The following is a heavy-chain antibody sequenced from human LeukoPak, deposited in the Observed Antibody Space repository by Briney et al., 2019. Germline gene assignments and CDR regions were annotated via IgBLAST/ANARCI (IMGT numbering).Heavy chain of an antibody. CDR3: AKDRRGYNQPVEY. D-gene: IGHD5-18*01. CDR2: ISGSGIST. J-gene: IGHJ4*02. CDR1: GFTFSNYA. V-gene: IGHV3-23*01. Sequence: GGSLRLSCAASGFTFSNYAMSWVRQAPGKGLEWVSTISGSGISTYYADSVKGRFTISRDNSKDTLCLQMNSLRTEDTAVYFCAKDRRGYNQPVEYWGQGTLVTVSS.